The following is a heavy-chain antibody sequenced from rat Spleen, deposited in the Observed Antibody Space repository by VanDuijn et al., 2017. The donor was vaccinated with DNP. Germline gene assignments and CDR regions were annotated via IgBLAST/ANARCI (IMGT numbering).Heavy chain of an antibody. CDR2: ISTSGSRT. CDR3: ARHRAIAAIWDY. J-gene: IGHJ2*01. D-gene: IGHD1-2*01. CDR1: GFTFSDYY. V-gene: IGHV5-25*01. Sequence: EVRLVESGGGLVQPGRSLKLSCAASGFTFSDYYMAWVRQAPTKGLELVAYISTSGSRTYYPDSVKGRFTISRDNAKSSLYLQMNSLKSEDTATYYCARHRAIAAIWDYWGQGVMVTVSS.